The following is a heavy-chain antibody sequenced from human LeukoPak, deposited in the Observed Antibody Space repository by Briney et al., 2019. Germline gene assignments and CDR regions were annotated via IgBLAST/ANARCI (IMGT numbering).Heavy chain of an antibody. J-gene: IGHJ4*02. Sequence: SETLSLTCAVYGGSFSGYYWSWIRQPPGNGLEWIGEINHSGSTNYNPSLKSRVTISVDTSKNQFSLKLSSVTAADTAVYYCATGDYSYFDYWGQGTLVTVSS. D-gene: IGHD4-11*01. CDR2: INHSGST. CDR1: GGSFSGYY. CDR3: ATGDYSYFDY. V-gene: IGHV4-34*01.